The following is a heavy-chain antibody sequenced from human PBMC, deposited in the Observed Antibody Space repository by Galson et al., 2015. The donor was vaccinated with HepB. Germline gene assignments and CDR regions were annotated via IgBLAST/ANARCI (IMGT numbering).Heavy chain of an antibody. J-gene: IGHJ3*02. CDR3: ARYCSGGSCYKAFDI. Sequence: SVKVSCKASGYTFTSYAMNWVRQAPGQGLEWMGWINTNTGNPTYALGFTGRFVFSLDTSVSTAYLQISSLKAEDTAVYYCARYCSGGSCYKAFDIWGQGTMVTVSS. V-gene: IGHV7-4-1*02. D-gene: IGHD2-15*01. CDR1: GYTFTSYA. CDR2: INTNTGNP.